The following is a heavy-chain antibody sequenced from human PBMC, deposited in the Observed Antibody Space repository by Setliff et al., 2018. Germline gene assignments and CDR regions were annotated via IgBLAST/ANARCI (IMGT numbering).Heavy chain of an antibody. V-gene: IGHV4-38-2*01. Sequence: PSETLSLTCAVSGYSISSGYYWGWIRQPPGKGLEWIGSIYHSGSTYYNPSLKSRVTISVDTSKNQFSLKLSSVTAADTAVYYCARRLSGSGGDDYWRQGTLVTVSS. CDR3: ARRLSGSGGDDY. J-gene: IGHJ4*02. CDR2: IYHSGST. CDR1: GYSISSGYY. D-gene: IGHD6-19*01.